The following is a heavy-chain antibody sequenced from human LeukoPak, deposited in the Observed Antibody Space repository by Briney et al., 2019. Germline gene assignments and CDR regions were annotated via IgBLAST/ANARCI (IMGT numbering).Heavy chain of an antibody. D-gene: IGHD6-19*01. CDR3: ARDYSSGWYDYFDS. CDR1: GLTFDDYG. Sequence: GGSLRLYCAASGLTFDDYGMSWVGQAPGKGLEWGSGMNWYGGSKGYADSVKGRFSISRDNAKNSLYLQMNSLRAEDTALYYCARDYSSGWYDYFDSCGQGTLVTVSS. CDR2: MNWYGGSK. J-gene: IGHJ4*02. V-gene: IGHV3-20*04.